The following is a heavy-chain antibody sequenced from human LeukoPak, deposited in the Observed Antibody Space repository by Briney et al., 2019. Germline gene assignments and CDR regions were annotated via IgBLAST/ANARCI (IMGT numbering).Heavy chain of an antibody. Sequence: ASVIGCCTESGDAFTDSDVRWVRQPPGQGLEWIGWINPNSGGTNYQGRVTTPRDTSISTAYMELSRLRSDDTAVYYCARDTQDLWCGEPGLYFDYWGQGTLVTVSS. V-gene: IGHV1-2*02. J-gene: IGHJ4*02. CDR1: GDAFTDSD. D-gene: IGHD3-10*01. CDR2: INPNSGGT. CDR3: ARDTQDLWCGEPGLYFDY.